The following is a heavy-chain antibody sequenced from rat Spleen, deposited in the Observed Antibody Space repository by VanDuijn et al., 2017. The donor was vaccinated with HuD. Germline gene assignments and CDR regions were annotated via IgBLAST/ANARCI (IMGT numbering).Heavy chain of an antibody. CDR3: VRANRESYAHFDY. Sequence: QVQLKESGPGLVKPSETLSPTCTVSGFSLTSYHVSWVRQPPGKGLEWMGVIWADGSTTHTSDLKSRLSIIRDTSKSQIFLKMNSLQTEDTATYYCVRANRESYAHFDYWGQGVVVTVSS. CDR1: GFSLTSYH. J-gene: IGHJ2*01. CDR2: IWADGST. V-gene: IGHV2-32*01. D-gene: IGHD1-12*01.